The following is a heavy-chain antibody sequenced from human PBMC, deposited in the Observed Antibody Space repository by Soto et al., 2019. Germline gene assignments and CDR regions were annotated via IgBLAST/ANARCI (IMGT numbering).Heavy chain of an antibody. Sequence: QLGGSLRLSCAASGFTFSSYAMSWVRQAPGKGLEWVSAISGSCGSTYYADSVKGRFPISRDNSKNTLYLQMNSLRAEDTAVYYCAKGLFSSGWYYLDYWGQGTLVTVSS. D-gene: IGHD6-19*01. V-gene: IGHV3-23*01. CDR1: GFTFSSYA. J-gene: IGHJ4*02. CDR3: AKGLFSSGWYYLDY. CDR2: ISGSCGST.